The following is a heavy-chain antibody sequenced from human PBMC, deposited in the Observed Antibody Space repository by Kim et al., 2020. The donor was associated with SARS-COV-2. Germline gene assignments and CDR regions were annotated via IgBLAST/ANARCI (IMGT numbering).Heavy chain of an antibody. Sequence: GGSLRLSCAASGFTFSSYGMHWVRQAPGKGLEWVAVIWYDGSNKYYADSVKGRFTISRDNSKNTLYLQMNSLRAEDTAVYYCAKEGGKQWLVRDTYYFDYWGQGTLVTVSS. V-gene: IGHV3-33*06. J-gene: IGHJ4*02. CDR3: AKEGGKQWLVRDTYYFDY. D-gene: IGHD6-19*01. CDR1: GFTFSSYG. CDR2: IWYDGSNK.